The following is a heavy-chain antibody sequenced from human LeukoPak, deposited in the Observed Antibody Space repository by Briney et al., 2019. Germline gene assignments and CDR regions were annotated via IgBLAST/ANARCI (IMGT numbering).Heavy chain of an antibody. V-gene: IGHV4-34*01. CDR1: GFTFSSYG. J-gene: IGHJ6*03. Sequence: PGGSLRLSCAASGFTFSSYGMSWVRQPPGKGLEWIGEMNHSGSTNYNPALKSRVTISVDTSKNQFSLKLSSVTAADTAVYYCARLTKNDSGTYRFGKKKRGYMDVWGKGTTVTISS. CDR3: ARLTKNDSGTYRFGKKKRGYMDV. D-gene: IGHD3-10*01. CDR2: MNHSGST.